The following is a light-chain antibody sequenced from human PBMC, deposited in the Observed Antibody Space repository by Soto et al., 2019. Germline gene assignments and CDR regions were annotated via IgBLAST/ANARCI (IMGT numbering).Light chain of an antibody. CDR2: AAS. CDR3: QQSYSTPWK. J-gene: IGKJ1*01. CDR1: QSISNY. Sequence: DIQMTQSPSSLSASVGDRVTITCRASQSISNYLSWYQQIPGKAPKLLIYAASTLRSVVSSRFSGSGSGTDFTLTISSLQPADFATYYCQQSYSTPWKFGQGTKVEIK. V-gene: IGKV1-39*01.